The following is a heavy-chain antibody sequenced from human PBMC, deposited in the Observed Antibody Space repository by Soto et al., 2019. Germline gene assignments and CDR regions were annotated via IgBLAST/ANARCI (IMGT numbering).Heavy chain of an antibody. V-gene: IGHV3-23*01. Sequence: GGSLRLSCAASGFICSSYDMSWVRQAPGKGLEWVSTILVDGRTFYVDSVKGRFTISRDSSQNTVYLQMNSLTAGDTALYYCAKAIATGGGAFDICGQGTMVTVSS. CDR3: AKAIATGGGAFDI. CDR1: GFICSSYD. J-gene: IGHJ3*02. D-gene: IGHD2-8*02. CDR2: ILVDGRT.